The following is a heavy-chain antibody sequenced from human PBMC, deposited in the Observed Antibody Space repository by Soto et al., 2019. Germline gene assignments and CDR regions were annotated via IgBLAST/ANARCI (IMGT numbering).Heavy chain of an antibody. D-gene: IGHD1-26*01. J-gene: IGHJ4*02. V-gene: IGHV1-69*13. CDR3: ARGGRSGSPLQDY. Sequence: SVKVSCKASGGTFSSYAISWVRQAPGQGLEWMGGIIPIFGTANYAQKFQGRVTITADESTSTAYMELSSLRSEDTAVYYCARGGRSGSPLQDYWGQGTLVTVSS. CDR1: GGTFSSYA. CDR2: IIPIFGTA.